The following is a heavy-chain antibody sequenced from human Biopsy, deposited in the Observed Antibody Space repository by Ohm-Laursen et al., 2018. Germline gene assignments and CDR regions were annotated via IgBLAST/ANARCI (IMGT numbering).Heavy chain of an antibody. CDR2: LNTSSGDT. J-gene: IGHJ4*02. Sequence: ASVKVSCKASGYIFTGYYMHWVRQAPGQGLEWMGWLNTSSGDTEYAENFQGRVTMTRDTSISTAYMELSRLRSDDTAVYYCARLTRSTPTTGVWGQGTLVTVSS. D-gene: IGHD2-8*01. CDR3: ARLTRSTPTTGV. V-gene: IGHV1-2*02. CDR1: GYIFTGYY.